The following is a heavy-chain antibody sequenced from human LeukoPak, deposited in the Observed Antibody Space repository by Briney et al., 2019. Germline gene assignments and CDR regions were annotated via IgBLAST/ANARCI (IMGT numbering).Heavy chain of an antibody. V-gene: IGHV3-9*01. J-gene: IGHJ6*02. Sequence: PGRSLRLSCAASGFTFDDYAMHWVRQAPGNGLEWVSGISWNSGSIGYADSVKGRFTISRDNAKNSLYLQMNSLRAEDTALYYCAKSPGEQLSYYGMDVWGQGTTVTVSS. D-gene: IGHD1/OR15-1a*01. CDR3: AKSPGEQLSYYGMDV. CDR1: GFTFDDYA. CDR2: ISWNSGSI.